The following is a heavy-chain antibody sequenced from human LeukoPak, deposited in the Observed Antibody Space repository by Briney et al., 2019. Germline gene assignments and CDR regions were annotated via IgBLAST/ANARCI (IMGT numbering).Heavy chain of an antibody. Sequence: SETLSLTCAVYGGSFSGYYWSWIRQPPGKGLEWIGEINHSGSTNYNPSLKSRVTISVDTSKNQFSLKLSSVTAADTAVYYCARGYGYYGSRERWDRNDYWGQGTLVTVSS. CDR1: GGSFSGYY. CDR3: ARGYGYYGSRERWDRNDY. J-gene: IGHJ4*02. D-gene: IGHD3-10*01. V-gene: IGHV4-34*01. CDR2: INHSGST.